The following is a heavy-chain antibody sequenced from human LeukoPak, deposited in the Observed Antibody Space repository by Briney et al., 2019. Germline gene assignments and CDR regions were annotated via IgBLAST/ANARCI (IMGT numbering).Heavy chain of an antibody. CDR2: ISSSSSII. CDR1: GFTFSSYS. J-gene: IGHJ4*02. Sequence: GGSLRLSCAASGFTFSSYSMNWVRQAPGKGLEWVSYISSSSSIIYYADSVKGRFTISRDNSKNTLYLQMGSLRAEDMAVYYCARDLVAGATSGPLDYWGQGTLVTVSS. V-gene: IGHV3-48*01. CDR3: ARDLVAGATSGPLDY. D-gene: IGHD1-26*01.